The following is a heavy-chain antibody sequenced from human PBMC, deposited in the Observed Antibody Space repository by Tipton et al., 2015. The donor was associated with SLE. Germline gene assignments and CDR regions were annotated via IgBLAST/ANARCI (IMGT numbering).Heavy chain of an antibody. J-gene: IGHJ4*02. CDR1: GGSISSGSYY. CDR3: ARYRAAGYFDY. D-gene: IGHD6-13*01. Sequence: LRLSCTVSGGSISSGSYYWSWIRQPAGKGLEWIGRIYTSGSTNYNPSLKSRVTIPVDTSKNQFSLKLSSVTAADTAVYYCARYRAAGYFDYWGQGTLVTVSS. V-gene: IGHV4-61*02. CDR2: IYTSGST.